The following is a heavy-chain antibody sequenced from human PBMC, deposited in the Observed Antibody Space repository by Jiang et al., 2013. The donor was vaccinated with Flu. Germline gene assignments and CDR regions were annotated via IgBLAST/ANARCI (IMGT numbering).Heavy chain of an antibody. CDR3: AHRRVQFYDY. V-gene: IGHV2-5*02. J-gene: IGHJ4*02. CDR1: GFSLSTSGEG. Sequence: VKPTQTLTLTCTFSGFSLSTSGEGVGWIRQPPGKALEWLAFIFWDDEKRYSPSLNSRLTITKDTSKNQVFLTMTNMDPVDTATYYCAHRRVQFYDYWGQGNMVTVSS. D-gene: IGHD3-10*01. CDR2: IFWDDEK.